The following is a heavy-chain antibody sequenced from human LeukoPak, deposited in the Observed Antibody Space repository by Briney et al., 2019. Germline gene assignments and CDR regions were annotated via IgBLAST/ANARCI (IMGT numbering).Heavy chain of an antibody. CDR2: ISGGSNNI. D-gene: IGHD3-22*01. Sequence: PGGSLRLSCAASGFTFSSYAMNWDRQAPGKGLEWVSSISGGSNNINYAGSVKGRFTISRDNAKNSLYLQMNSLRAEDTAVYYCARRAGNSSAYDYWGQGTLVTVSS. CDR3: ARRAGNSSAYDY. J-gene: IGHJ4*02. V-gene: IGHV3-21*01. CDR1: GFTFSSYA.